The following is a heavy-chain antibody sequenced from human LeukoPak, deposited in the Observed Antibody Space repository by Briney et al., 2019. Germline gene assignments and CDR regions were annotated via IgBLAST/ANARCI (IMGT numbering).Heavy chain of an antibody. CDR1: GFIFSNYG. V-gene: IGHV3-30*02. CDR2: MRFDGSNR. CDR3: AKMGRGFNIGGPYFDY. Sequence: PGGSLRLSCAASGFIFSNYGMHWVRQAPGKGLEWVASMRFDGSNRFHADSVKGRFTISRDNSNNTLHLQMNSVRPEDTAVYYRAKMGRGFNIGGPYFDYWGQGALVTVSS. D-gene: IGHD2/OR15-2a*01. J-gene: IGHJ4*02.